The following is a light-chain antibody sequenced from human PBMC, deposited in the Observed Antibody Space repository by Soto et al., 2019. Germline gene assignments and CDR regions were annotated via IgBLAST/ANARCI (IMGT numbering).Light chain of an antibody. Sequence: DIQMTQSPSTLSASVGDRVTITCRASQSISSWLAWYQQKPGKAPKLLIYKASSLESGVPSRFSGSGSGTEFTLTISSLQPDDSATYYCQQYNSYSFFGPGTKVDIK. J-gene: IGKJ3*01. CDR3: QQYNSYSF. CDR1: QSISSW. V-gene: IGKV1-5*03. CDR2: KAS.